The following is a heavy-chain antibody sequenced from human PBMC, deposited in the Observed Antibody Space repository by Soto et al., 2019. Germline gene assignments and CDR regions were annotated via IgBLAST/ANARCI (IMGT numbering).Heavy chain of an antibody. CDR3: ARTAVYSASYLFDD. D-gene: IGHD1-26*01. V-gene: IGHV4-59*08. CDR1: GGSLRSYY. J-gene: IGHJ4*02. CDR2: IYYSGGP. Sequence: SETLSLTCTVSGGSLRSYYWSWIRQPPGKGLEWIGFIYYSGGPKYNPSLKSRVTISVDTSKNQFSLKLTSVTAADTAVYYCARTAVYSASYLFDDWGQGMLVTVSS.